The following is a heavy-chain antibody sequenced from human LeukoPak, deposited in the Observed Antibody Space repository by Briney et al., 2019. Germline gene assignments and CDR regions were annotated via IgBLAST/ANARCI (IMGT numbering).Heavy chain of an antibody. V-gene: IGHV3-23*01. CDR1: GFTFSTYA. CDR3: ARSNLVDY. CDR2: ISGSGGST. Sequence: GGSLRLSCAASGFTFSTYAMTWVRQAPGKGLEWVSAISGSGGSTYYADSVKGRFTISRDNAKNTLYLQMNSLRAEDTAVYYCARSNLVDYWGQGTLVTVSS. D-gene: IGHD1-7*01. J-gene: IGHJ4*02.